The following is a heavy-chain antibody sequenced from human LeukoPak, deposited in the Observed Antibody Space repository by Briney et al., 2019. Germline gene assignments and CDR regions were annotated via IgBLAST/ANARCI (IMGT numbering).Heavy chain of an antibody. V-gene: IGHV4-59*01. J-gene: IGHJ4*02. CDR1: GGSISSYY. CDR2: IYYSGST. D-gene: IGHD6-13*01. Sequence: SETLSLTCTVSGGSISSYYWSWIRQPPGKGLEWIGYIYYSGSTNYNPSLKSRVTILVDTSKNQFSLKLSSVTAADTAVYYCARAAAGTGTFDYWGQGTLVTVSS. CDR3: ARAAAGTGTFDY.